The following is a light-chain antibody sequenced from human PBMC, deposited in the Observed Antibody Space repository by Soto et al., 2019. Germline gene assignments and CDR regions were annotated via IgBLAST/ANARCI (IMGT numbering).Light chain of an antibody. V-gene: IGKV3-20*01. CDR2: GAS. CDR3: QQYGSHLGVLT. J-gene: IGKJ4*01. CDR1: ESVSSSS. Sequence: EIVLTQSPGTLSLSPGERATLSCRASESVSSSSLVWYQQKPGQDPRLLFYGASSRATAITDRFSGSGSGTDFTLTISRLEPEDFAVYYCQQYGSHLGVLTFGGGTKVEIK.